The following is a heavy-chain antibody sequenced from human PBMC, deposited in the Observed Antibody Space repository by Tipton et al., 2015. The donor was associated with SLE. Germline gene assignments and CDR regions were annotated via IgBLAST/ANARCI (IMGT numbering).Heavy chain of an antibody. J-gene: IGHJ3*02. V-gene: IGHV4-4*08. D-gene: IGHD4-17*01. CDR3: ARVRNNGDYVGAFDI. Sequence: TLSLTCTVSGGSISSYYWSWIRQPPGKGLEWIGYIYTSGSTNYNPSLKSRVTISVDTSKNQFSLKLSSVTAADTAVYYCARVRNNGDYVGAFDIWGQGTMVTVSS. CDR1: GGSISSYY. CDR2: IYTSGST.